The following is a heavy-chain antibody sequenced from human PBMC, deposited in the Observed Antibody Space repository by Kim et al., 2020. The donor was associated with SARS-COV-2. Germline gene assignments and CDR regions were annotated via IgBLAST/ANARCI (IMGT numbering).Heavy chain of an antibody. CDR3: AKGGDYYGTGSYGMDV. J-gene: IGHJ6*02. Sequence: YADAVKGRFTSSGDNAKNTLYLKMNSRGGEDAAVYYCAKGGDYYGTGSYGMDVWGQGTTVTVSS. V-gene: IGHV3-23*01. D-gene: IGHD3-10*01.